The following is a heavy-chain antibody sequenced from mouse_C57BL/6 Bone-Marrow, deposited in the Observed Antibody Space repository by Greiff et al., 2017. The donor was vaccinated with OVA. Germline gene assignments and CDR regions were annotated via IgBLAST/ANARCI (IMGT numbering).Heavy chain of an antibody. CDR2: IYPRSGNT. D-gene: IGHD2-2*01. Sequence: VQLQQSGAELARPGASVKLSCKASGYTFTSYGISWVKQRTGQGLEWIGEIYPRSGNTYYNEKFKGKATLTADKSSSTAYMELRSLTSEDSAVYFCARRDGYDRYYFDYWGQGTTLTVSS. CDR3: ARRDGYDRYYFDY. V-gene: IGHV1-81*01. CDR1: GYTFTSYG. J-gene: IGHJ2*01.